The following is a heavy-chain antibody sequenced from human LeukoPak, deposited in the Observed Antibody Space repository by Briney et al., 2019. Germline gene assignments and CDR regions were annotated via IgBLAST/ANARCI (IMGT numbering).Heavy chain of an antibody. Sequence: SETLSLTCAVYGGSFSGYYWSWIRQPPGKGLEWIGEINHSGSTNYNPSLKSRVTISVDTSKNQFSLKLSSVTAADTAVYYCARHKVFFDWLRVLNWFDPWGQGTLVTVSS. CDR3: ARHKVFFDWLRVLNWFDP. CDR1: GGSFSGYY. CDR2: INHSGST. J-gene: IGHJ5*02. D-gene: IGHD3-9*01. V-gene: IGHV4-34*01.